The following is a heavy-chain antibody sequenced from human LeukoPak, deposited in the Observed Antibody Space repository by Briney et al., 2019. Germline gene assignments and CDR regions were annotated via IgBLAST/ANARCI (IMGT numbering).Heavy chain of an antibody. Sequence: GGSLRLSCAASGFTFSDAWMSWVRQAPGKGLEWVGRIRKKTDDVTTEYAAPVKGRFTISRDDSKNTVYLQMNSLKSDDTAIYYCATDLLDYWGQGILVTVSS. CDR3: ATDLLDY. D-gene: IGHD2-15*01. V-gene: IGHV3-15*01. CDR2: IRKKTDDVTT. J-gene: IGHJ4*02. CDR1: GFTFSDAW.